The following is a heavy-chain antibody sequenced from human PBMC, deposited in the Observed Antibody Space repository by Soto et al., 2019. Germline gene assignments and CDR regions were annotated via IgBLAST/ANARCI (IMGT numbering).Heavy chain of an antibody. D-gene: IGHD3-3*01. J-gene: IGHJ6*02. Sequence: GGSLRLSCAASGFTFSSYGMHWVRQAPGKGLEWVAVISYDGSNKYYADSVKGRFTISRDNSKNTLYLQMNSLRAEETAVYYCAKDYVLRFLEWLPNSYYYYYYGMDVWGQGTTVTVSS. V-gene: IGHV3-30*18. CDR3: AKDYVLRFLEWLPNSYYYYYYGMDV. CDR2: ISYDGSNK. CDR1: GFTFSSYG.